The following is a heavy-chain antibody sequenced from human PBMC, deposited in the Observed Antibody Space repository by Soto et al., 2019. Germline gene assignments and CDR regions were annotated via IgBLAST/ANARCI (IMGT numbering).Heavy chain of an antibody. Sequence: VQLVETGGGLIQPGGSLRLSCVVSGFTVSDRRISWVRQAPRQGLEWVADLYFYGSANYADSVRGRFTISKDDSENTVFLEMNNLRAEDTALYYCARVGTSESFFDYWGHGTLVTVSP. D-gene: IGHD7-27*01. CDR3: ARVGTSESFFDY. J-gene: IGHJ4*01. CDR2: LYFYGSA. V-gene: IGHV3-53*02. CDR1: GFTVSDRR.